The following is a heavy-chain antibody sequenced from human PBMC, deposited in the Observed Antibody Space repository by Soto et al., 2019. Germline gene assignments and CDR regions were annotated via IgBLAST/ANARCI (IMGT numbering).Heavy chain of an antibody. CDR1: GYTFTGHY. CDR2: IGPESGAT. Sequence: ASVKVSCKASGYTFTGHYIHWVRQAPEQGPEWMGEIGPESGATRYAQRFQGRVTMTRDMSITTVYMELNNLSPDDTAIYYCASDPTPVTDFNWFDPWGQGTMVTVSS. D-gene: IGHD4-17*01. CDR3: ASDPTPVTDFNWFDP. V-gene: IGHV1-2*02. J-gene: IGHJ5*02.